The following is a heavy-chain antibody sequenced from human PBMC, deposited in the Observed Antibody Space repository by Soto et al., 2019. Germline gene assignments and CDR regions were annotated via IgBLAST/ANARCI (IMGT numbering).Heavy chain of an antibody. V-gene: IGHV3-30-3*01. D-gene: IGHD5-18*01. J-gene: IGHJ6*02. CDR1: GFTFSSYA. CDR3: AREKLGYPCMDV. Sequence: GGSLRLSCAASGFTFSSYAMHWVRQAPGKGLEWVAVISYDGSNKYYADSVKGRFTISRDNSKNTLYLQMNSLRAEDTAVYYCAREKLGYPCMDVWGQGTTVTVSS. CDR2: ISYDGSNK.